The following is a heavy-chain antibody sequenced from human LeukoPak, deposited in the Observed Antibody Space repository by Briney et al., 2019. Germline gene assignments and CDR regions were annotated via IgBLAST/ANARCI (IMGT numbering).Heavy chain of an antibody. J-gene: IGHJ3*02. Sequence: PGRSLRLSCAASGFTFSSYAMHWVRQAPGKGLEWVSGISWNSGSIGYADSMKGRFTISRDNAKNSLYLQMNSLRAEDTALYYCAKDIWYYYDSSGYPNPAFDIWGQGTMVTVSS. D-gene: IGHD3-22*01. CDR1: GFTFSSYA. CDR2: ISWNSGSI. CDR3: AKDIWYYYDSSGYPNPAFDI. V-gene: IGHV3-9*01.